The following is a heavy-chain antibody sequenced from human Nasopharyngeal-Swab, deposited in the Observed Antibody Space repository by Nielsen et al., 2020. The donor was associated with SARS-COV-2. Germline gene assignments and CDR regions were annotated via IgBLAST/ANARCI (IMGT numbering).Heavy chain of an antibody. V-gene: IGHV4-34*01. CDR3: ARIEDCSSTSCYDYFDY. J-gene: IGHJ4*02. Sequence: RQAPGKGLEWIGEINHSGSTNYNPSLKSRVTISADTSKNQFSLKLSSVTAADTAVYYCARIEDCSSTSCYDYFDYWGQGTLVTVSS. D-gene: IGHD2-2*01. CDR2: INHSGST.